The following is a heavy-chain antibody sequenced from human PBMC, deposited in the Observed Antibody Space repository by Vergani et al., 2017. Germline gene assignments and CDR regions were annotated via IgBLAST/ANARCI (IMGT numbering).Heavy chain of an antibody. J-gene: IGHJ4*02. CDR3: AKNPGLRIVGVFTLDY. CDR2: SSGSGGST. D-gene: IGHD1-26*01. CDR1: GFTFSSYA. V-gene: IGHV3-23*01. Sequence: EVQLLESGGGLVQPGGSQRLSCAASGFTFSSYAMNWVRQAPGKGLEWVLASSGSGGSTYYADSVRGRFTISRDNSKNTLYLQMKGLRAEDTAVYYCAKNPGLRIVGVFTLDYWGQGALVTVSS.